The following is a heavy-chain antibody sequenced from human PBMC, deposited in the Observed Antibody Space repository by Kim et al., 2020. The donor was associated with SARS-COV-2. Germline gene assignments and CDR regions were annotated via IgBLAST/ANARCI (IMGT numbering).Heavy chain of an antibody. CDR2: ISSSSSYI. CDR3: ARIGVPAAQLFDY. CDR1: GFTFSSYS. Sequence: GGSLRLSCAASGFTFSSYSMNWVRQAPGKGLEWVSSISSSSSYIYYADSVKGRFTISRDNAKNSLYLQMNSLRAEDTAVYYCARIGVPAAQLFDYWGQGTLVTVSS. V-gene: IGHV3-21*01. J-gene: IGHJ4*02. D-gene: IGHD2-2*01.